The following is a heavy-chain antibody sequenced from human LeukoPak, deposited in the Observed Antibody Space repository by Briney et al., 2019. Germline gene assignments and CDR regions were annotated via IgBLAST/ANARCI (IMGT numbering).Heavy chain of an antibody. D-gene: IGHD3-22*01. V-gene: IGHV5-51*01. CDR3: ARRERYDSSGYLFQH. Sequence: GQSLKISCKGSGYRFTSYWICWVRQMNGKFLELIAIIYPGDSDTRYSPSFQGQVTISADKSISTAYLQWGSLKASDTAMYYCARRERYDSSGYLFQHWGQGTLVTVSS. J-gene: IGHJ1*01. CDR1: GYRFTSYW. CDR2: IYPGDSDT.